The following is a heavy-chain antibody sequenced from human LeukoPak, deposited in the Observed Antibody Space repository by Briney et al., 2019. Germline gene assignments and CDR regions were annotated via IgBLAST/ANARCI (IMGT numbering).Heavy chain of an antibody. CDR2: ISSSGSTI. CDR1: GFTLSEYY. CDR3: ARGDSYYYDSSGYYLDY. J-gene: IGHJ4*02. D-gene: IGHD3-22*01. V-gene: IGHV3-11*01. Sequence: PGGSLRLSCAASGFTLSEYYMSWRRQAQGKGVEGVSYISSSGSTIYYADSVKGRFTISRDNAQNSLYLQMNSLRAEYTAVYYCARGDSYYYDSSGYYLDYWGQGTLVTVSS.